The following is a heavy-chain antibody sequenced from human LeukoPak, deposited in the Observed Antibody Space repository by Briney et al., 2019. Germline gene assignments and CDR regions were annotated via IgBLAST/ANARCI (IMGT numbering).Heavy chain of an antibody. Sequence: SETLSLTCAVYGGSFSGYYWSWIRQPPGKGLEWIGEINHSGSTNYNPSLKSRVTISVDTSKNQFSLKLSSVTTADTAVYYCARGTRDITIFGVVDYWGQGTLVTVSS. CDR3: ARGTRDITIFGVVDY. CDR2: INHSGST. CDR1: GGSFSGYY. J-gene: IGHJ4*02. D-gene: IGHD3-3*01. V-gene: IGHV4-34*01.